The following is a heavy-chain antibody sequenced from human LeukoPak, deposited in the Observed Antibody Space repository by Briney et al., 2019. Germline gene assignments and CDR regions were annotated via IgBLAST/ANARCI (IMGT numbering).Heavy chain of an antibody. CDR1: GGTFSSYA. Sequence: GASVKVSCKASGGTFSSYAISWVRQAPGQGLEWMGGIIPIFGTANYAQKFQERVTITRDMSTSTAYMELSSLRSEDTAVYYCAADWTLIDGYNESWGQGTLVTVSS. V-gene: IGHV1-69*05. D-gene: IGHD5-24*01. CDR3: AADWTLIDGYNES. J-gene: IGHJ5*02. CDR2: IIPIFGTA.